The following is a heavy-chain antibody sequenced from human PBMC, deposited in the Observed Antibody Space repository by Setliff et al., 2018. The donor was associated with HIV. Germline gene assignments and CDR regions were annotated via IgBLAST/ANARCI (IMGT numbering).Heavy chain of an antibody. J-gene: IGHJ4*02. CDR2: VYYSGST. Sequence: KTSETLSLTCTVLGVSMNKYYWNWSRQSPGEGREWIGCVYYSGSTKYSPSLKSRVSISLDPSTKQVSRRLRLVIAADTAVYYCASSLTNELVLGTSREYYFDSWGRGALVTVSS. D-gene: IGHD2-8*01. CDR3: ASSLTNELVLGTSREYYFDS. CDR1: GVSMNKYY. V-gene: IGHV4-59*01.